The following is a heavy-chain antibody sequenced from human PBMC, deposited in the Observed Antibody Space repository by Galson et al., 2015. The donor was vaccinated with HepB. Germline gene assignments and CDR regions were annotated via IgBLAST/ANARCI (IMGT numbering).Heavy chain of an antibody. Sequence: SVKVSCKASGYSFTSFDINWVRQAAGRGLVWMGWVNPKSGNTGYAQKFQGGVTMTRNTAITTAYMESNNLTSDDTAVYYCGRGAEWYRSAGVPYWGQGTLVTVTS. J-gene: IGHJ4*02. CDR1: GYSFTSFD. D-gene: IGHD3-3*01. V-gene: IGHV1-8*01. CDR2: VNPKSGNT. CDR3: GRGAEWYRSAGVPY.